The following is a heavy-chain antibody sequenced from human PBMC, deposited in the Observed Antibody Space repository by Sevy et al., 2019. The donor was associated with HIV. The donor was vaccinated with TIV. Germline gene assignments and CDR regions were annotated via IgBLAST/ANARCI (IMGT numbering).Heavy chain of an antibody. J-gene: IGHJ6*02. CDR3: AGSDCTGGVCYTGDYYGMDV. V-gene: IGHV1-69*13. D-gene: IGHD2-8*02. CDR2: IIPIFGTA. Sequence: ASVKVSCKASGGTFSSYAISWVRQAPGQGLEWMGGIIPIFGTANYAQKSQGRVTITADESTSTAYMELSSLRSEDTAVYYCAGSDCTGGVCYTGDYYGMDVWGQGTTVTVSS. CDR1: GGTFSSYA.